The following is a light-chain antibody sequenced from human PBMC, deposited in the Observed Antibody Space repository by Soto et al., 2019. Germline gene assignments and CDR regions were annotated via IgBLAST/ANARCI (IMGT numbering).Light chain of an antibody. V-gene: IGLV2-8*01. Sequence: QSALTQPPSASGSPGQSVTISCTGTSSDVGAHNYVSWYQQHPGKAPKLMISEVTKRPSGVPDRFSGSKSGNTASLTVSGLQAEDEADYYCISYAGSNNYVFGTGTKLTVL. CDR2: EVT. CDR1: SSDVGAHNY. CDR3: ISYAGSNNYV. J-gene: IGLJ1*01.